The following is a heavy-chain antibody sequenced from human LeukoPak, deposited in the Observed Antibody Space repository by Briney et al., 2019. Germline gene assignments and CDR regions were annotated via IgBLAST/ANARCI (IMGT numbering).Heavy chain of an antibody. V-gene: IGHV3-23*01. D-gene: IGHD3-22*01. J-gene: IGHJ4*02. CDR1: GLTFSSYA. Sequence: GGSLRLSCAAFGLTFSSYAMSWVRQAPGKGLEWVSGISGSGGSTYYADSVKGRFTISRDNSKNTLYLQMNSLRAEDTAVYYCAKALGDSSSPLDYWGQGTLVTVSS. CDR3: AKALGDSSSPLDY. CDR2: ISGSGGST.